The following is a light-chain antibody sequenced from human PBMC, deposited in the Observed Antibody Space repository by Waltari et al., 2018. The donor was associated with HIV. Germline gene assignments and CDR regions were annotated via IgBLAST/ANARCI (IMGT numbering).Light chain of an antibody. CDR3: SSYAGSSNVL. Sequence: QSALTPPPSASGSPGPSVTISCTGTSRDVGGYNYVSWYQQHPGKAPKLLIAEVSKRPSGVSNRFSGSKSGNTASLTVSGLQAEDEADYYCSSYAGSSNVLFGGGTKLAVL. CDR1: SRDVGGYNY. V-gene: IGLV2-8*01. CDR2: EVS. J-gene: IGLJ2*01.